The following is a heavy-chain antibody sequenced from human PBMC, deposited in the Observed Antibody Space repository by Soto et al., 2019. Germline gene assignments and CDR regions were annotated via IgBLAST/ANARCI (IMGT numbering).Heavy chain of an antibody. J-gene: IGHJ4*02. D-gene: IGHD3-10*01. CDR2: ISGSGGST. V-gene: IGHV3-23*01. Sequence: GGSLRLSCAASGFTFSSYAMSWVRQAPGKGLEWVSAISGSGGSTYYADSVKGRFTISRDNSKNTLYLQMNSLRAEDTAVYYCAVLLWFGPTRSNPYYFDYWGQGTLVTVSS. CDR3: AVLLWFGPTRSNPYYFDY. CDR1: GFTFSSYA.